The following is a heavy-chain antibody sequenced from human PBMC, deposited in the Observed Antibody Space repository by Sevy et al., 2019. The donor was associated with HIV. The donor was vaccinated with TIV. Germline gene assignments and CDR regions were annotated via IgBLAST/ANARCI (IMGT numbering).Heavy chain of an antibody. CDR3: ARYIAAVGNNWFDP. V-gene: IGHV4-39*01. J-gene: IGHJ5*02. CDR2: IHYSGST. Sequence: SEILSLTCTVSGGSISSSSYYWGWIRQPPGKGLDWIGSIHYSGSTNYNPSLKSRVTISVDTSKNQFFLRLSSVTAADTAVYYCARYIAAVGNNWFDPWGQGTLVTVSS. CDR1: GGSISSSSYY. D-gene: IGHD6-13*01.